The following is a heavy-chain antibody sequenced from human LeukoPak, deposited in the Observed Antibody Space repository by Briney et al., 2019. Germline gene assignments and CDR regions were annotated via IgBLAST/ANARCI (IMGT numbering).Heavy chain of an antibody. J-gene: IGHJ4*02. D-gene: IGHD3-9*01. CDR2: INHSGST. V-gene: IGHV4-34*01. CDR1: GGSFSGYY. CDR3: ATGPNYDILTGPRYYFDY. Sequence: PSETLSLTCAVYGGSFSGYYWSWIRQPPGKGLEWIGEINHSGSTNYNPSLKSRVTISVDMSKNQFSLKLSSVTAADTAVYYCATGPNYDILTGPRYYFDYWGQGTLVTVSS.